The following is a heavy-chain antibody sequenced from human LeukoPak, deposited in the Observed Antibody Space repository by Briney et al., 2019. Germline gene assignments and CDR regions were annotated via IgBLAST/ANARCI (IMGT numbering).Heavy chain of an antibody. CDR2: ISGSGGST. Sequence: GGSLSLSCAASGFTFSSYAMSWVRQAPGKGLEWVSAISGSGGSTYYADSVKGRFTISRDNSKNTLYLQRNSLRAEDTAVYYCAKTPAGYDILTGYYGYWGHGTLVTVSS. V-gene: IGHV3-23*01. J-gene: IGHJ4*01. CDR1: GFTFSSYA. D-gene: IGHD3-9*01. CDR3: AKTPAGYDILTGYYGY.